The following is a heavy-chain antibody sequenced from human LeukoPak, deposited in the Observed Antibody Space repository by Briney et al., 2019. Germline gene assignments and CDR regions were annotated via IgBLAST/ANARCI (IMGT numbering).Heavy chain of an antibody. Sequence: GGSLRLSRAASGLTFSTSEMHWVRQTPGTGLEWLSYISSDGTTVYYADSVKGRFTISRDNAKNSLYLQMNSLSGDDTAVYYCTSASRWGQGTLVTVSS. CDR1: GLTFSTSE. CDR2: ISSDGTTV. V-gene: IGHV3-48*03. CDR3: TSASR. J-gene: IGHJ3*01.